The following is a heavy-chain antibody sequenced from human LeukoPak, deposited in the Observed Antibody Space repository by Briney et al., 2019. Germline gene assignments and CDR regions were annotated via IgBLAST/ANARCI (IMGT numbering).Heavy chain of an antibody. J-gene: IGHJ5*02. D-gene: IGHD3-3*01. CDR1: GFSASSNY. V-gene: IGHV3-53*03. CDR3: ARVHRITIFGVVSFDP. Sequence: GRSLRLSCAASGFSASSNYMSWVRQAPGKGLEWVSVIYSGGSTYYADSVKGRFTISRDNAKNSLYLQMNSLRAEDTAVYYCARVHRITIFGVVSFDPWGQGTLVTVSS. CDR2: IYSGGST.